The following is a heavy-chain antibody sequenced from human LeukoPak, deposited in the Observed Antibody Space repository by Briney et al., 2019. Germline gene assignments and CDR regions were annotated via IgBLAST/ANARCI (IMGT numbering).Heavy chain of an antibody. CDR2: IRYDGSNK. V-gene: IGHV3-30*02. Sequence: GGSLRLSCAASGFTFRSYGMHWVRQAPGKGLEWVTFIRYDGSNKYYADSVKGRFTISRDNAKNSLYLQMNSLRAEDTAVYYCARSRGYDSSGYYYWGQGTLVTVSS. CDR1: GFTFRSYG. CDR3: ARSRGYDSSGYYY. J-gene: IGHJ4*02. D-gene: IGHD3-22*01.